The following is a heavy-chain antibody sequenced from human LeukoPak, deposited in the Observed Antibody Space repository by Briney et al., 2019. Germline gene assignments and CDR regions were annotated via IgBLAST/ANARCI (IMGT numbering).Heavy chain of an antibody. CDR3: ARSFVYYYDSSGYAFDI. D-gene: IGHD3-22*01. CDR2: IYYSGRT. Sequence: SETLSLTCTVSGYPISSGYYWGWIRQPPGKGLEWIGSIYYSGRTYYNPSLRSRVTISVDTSKHQFSLKLSSVTAADTAVYYCARSFVYYYDSSGYAFDIWGQGTVVTVSS. V-gene: IGHV4-38-2*02. J-gene: IGHJ3*02. CDR1: GYPISSGYY.